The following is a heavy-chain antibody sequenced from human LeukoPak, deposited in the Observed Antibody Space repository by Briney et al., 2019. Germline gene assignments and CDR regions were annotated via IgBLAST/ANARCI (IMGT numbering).Heavy chain of an antibody. D-gene: IGHD2-2*01. CDR2: ISAYNGNT. Sequence: ASVKVSCKASGYTFTSYGISWVRQAPGQGLEWMGWISAYNGNTNYAQKLQGRVTMTTDTSTSTAYMELRSLRSDDTAVYYCAKDQETYCSTSICPLDYWGQGTLVTVSS. CDR3: AKDQETYCSTSICPLDY. CDR1: GYTFTSYG. V-gene: IGHV1-18*01. J-gene: IGHJ4*02.